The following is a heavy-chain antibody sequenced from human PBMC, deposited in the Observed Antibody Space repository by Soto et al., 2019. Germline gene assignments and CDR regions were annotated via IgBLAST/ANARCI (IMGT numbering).Heavy chain of an antibody. Sequence: ASVKVSCKASGYTFTGYGISWVRQAPGQGLEWMGWISPYNGNTNYAQKLQDRVTMTTDTSTSTAYMELGSLRSGDTAVYYCARDYYESSGYYYYYYGMDVWGQGTTVTVSS. CDR3: ARDYYESSGYYYYYYGMDV. D-gene: IGHD3-22*01. V-gene: IGHV1-18*01. CDR2: ISPYNGNT. CDR1: GYTFTGYG. J-gene: IGHJ6*02.